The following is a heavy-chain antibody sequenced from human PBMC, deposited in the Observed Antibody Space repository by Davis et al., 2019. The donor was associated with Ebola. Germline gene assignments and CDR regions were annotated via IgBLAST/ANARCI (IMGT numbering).Heavy chain of an antibody. CDR2: INNDGTST. Sequence: GESLKISCVGSGFTFSLYWMNWVRQVPGKGLVWVSRINNDGTSTNYTDSVRGRFTISRDNAKNTLYLQMNSLRVEDTAVYYCARDPAYCNGIVCPSEYWGQGTLVTVSS. CDR3: ARDPAYCNGIVCPSEY. V-gene: IGHV3-74*01. D-gene: IGHD2/OR15-2a*01. CDR1: GFTFSLYW. J-gene: IGHJ4*02.